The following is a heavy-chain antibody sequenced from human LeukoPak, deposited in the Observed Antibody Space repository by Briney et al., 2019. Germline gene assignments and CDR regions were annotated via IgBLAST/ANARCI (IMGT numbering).Heavy chain of an antibody. J-gene: IGHJ4*02. CDR1: GYTLTELS. D-gene: IGHD1-20*01. Sequence: GASVTVSCTVSGYTLTELSMHWVRQAPGKGLEWMGGFDPEDGETIYARKFQGRVTMTEDTSTDTAYMELSSLRSEDTAVYYCATADVITGTTGLDYWGQGTLVTVSS. CDR3: ATADVITGTTGLDY. CDR2: FDPEDGET. V-gene: IGHV1-24*01.